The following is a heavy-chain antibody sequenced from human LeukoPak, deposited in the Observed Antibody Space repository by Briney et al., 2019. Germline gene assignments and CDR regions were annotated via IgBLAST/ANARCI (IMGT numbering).Heavy chain of an antibody. CDR3: ARDGLGGVVDHWFDP. CDR1: GFTFSSFA. J-gene: IGHJ5*02. V-gene: IGHV3-23*01. D-gene: IGHD3-3*01. Sequence: PGGSLRLSCAASGFTFSSFAMSWVRQAPGKGLEWVSAISGSGGSTYYADSVKGRFTISRDNSKNTLYLQMNSLRAEDTAMYYCARDGLGGVVDHWFDPWGQGTLVTVSS. CDR2: ISGSGGST.